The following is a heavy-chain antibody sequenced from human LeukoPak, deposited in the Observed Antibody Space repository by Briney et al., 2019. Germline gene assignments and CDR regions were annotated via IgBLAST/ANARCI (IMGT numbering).Heavy chain of an antibody. J-gene: IGHJ4*02. D-gene: IGHD6-13*01. CDR3: ARGRYSSSWFDY. CDR2: IKQDGSEK. Sequence: GGPLRLSCAASGVTFGTYWMRWVRQAPGKGLEWVANIKQDGSEKYYVDSVKGRFTISRDNAKNSLYLQMNSLRVEDTAVYYCARGRYSSSWFDYWGQGTLVIVSS. V-gene: IGHV3-7*04. CDR1: GVTFGTYW.